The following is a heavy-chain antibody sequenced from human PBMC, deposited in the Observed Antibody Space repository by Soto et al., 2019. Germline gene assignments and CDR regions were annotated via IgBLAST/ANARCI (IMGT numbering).Heavy chain of an antibody. Sequence: GGSLRLSCAASGFNFSTYSMNWVRQAPGKGLEWVSYIGSSSTTIYYADSVKGRFTISRDNAKNSLYLQMNSLRDEDTAVYYCARDQYYYDSSGYSPFDYWGQGTLVTVSS. J-gene: IGHJ4*02. V-gene: IGHV3-48*02. CDR1: GFNFSTYS. D-gene: IGHD3-22*01. CDR2: IGSSSTTI. CDR3: ARDQYYYDSSGYSPFDY.